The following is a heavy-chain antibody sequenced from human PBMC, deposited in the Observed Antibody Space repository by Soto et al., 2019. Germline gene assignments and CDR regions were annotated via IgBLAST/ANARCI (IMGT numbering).Heavy chain of an antibody. D-gene: IGHD4-4*01. Sequence: SETLSLTCTLSGGSISSGSYYWGWIRQPPGKGLEWIGSIYYSGSTYYNPSLKSRVTISVDTSKNQFSLKLSSVTAADTAVYYCPSPRLQGGGYYYYYGMDVWGQGTTVTVSS. CDR1: GGSISSGSYY. J-gene: IGHJ6*02. V-gene: IGHV4-39*01. CDR3: PSPRLQGGGYYYYYGMDV. CDR2: IYYSGST.